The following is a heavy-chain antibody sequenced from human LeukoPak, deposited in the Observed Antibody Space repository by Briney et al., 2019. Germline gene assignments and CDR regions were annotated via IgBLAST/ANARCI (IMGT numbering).Heavy chain of an antibody. CDR3: ATIYFPLYYMDV. CDR1: GFTFSSYA. Sequence: GRSLRLSCAASGFTFSSYAMHWVRQAPGKGLEWVSYISSSGSTIYYADSVKGRFTISRDNAKNSLYLQMNSLRAEDTAVYYCATIYFPLYYMDVWGKGTTVTVSS. V-gene: IGHV3-48*04. CDR2: ISSSGSTI. J-gene: IGHJ6*03. D-gene: IGHD2/OR15-2a*01.